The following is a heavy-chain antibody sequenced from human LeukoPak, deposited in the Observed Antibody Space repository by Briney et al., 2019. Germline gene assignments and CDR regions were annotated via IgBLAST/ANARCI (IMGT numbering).Heavy chain of an antibody. Sequence: GGSLRLSCAASGFIFSTYSMNWVRQAPGKGLEWVSSISSSSTYIYYADSLKGRFTISRDNAKNSLYLQMNSLRAEDTAVYYCARDSAARPKYYFDYWGQGTLVTVSS. V-gene: IGHV3-21*01. D-gene: IGHD6-6*01. CDR1: GFIFSTYS. CDR2: ISSSSTYI. J-gene: IGHJ4*02. CDR3: ARDSAARPKYYFDY.